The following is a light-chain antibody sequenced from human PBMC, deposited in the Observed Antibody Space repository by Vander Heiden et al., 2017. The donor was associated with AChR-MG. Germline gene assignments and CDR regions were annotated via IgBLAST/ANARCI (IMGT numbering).Light chain of an antibody. CDR2: EAS. J-gene: IGKJ5*01. V-gene: IGKV1-33*01. CDR3: QQDYNPSIT. CDR1: QDISNY. Sequence: DTETTQSPTSLSASLGDRVTITCQASQDISNYLNWYQQKPGKAPKLLIYEASNLETGVPSRFSGSGSGTDFTFTISSLQPEDIATYYCQQDYNPSITFGQGTQLEIK.